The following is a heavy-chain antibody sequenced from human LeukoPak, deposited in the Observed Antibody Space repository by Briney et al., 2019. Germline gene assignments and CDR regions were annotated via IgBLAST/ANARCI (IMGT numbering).Heavy chain of an antibody. D-gene: IGHD5-24*01. Sequence: PGGSLRLSCAASGFTFSDYYMSWIRQALGKGLEWVSYISSSGSTIYYADSVKGRFTISRDNAKNSLYLQMNSLRAEDTAVYYCAREHGEMATIWRFYFDYWGQGTLVTVSS. CDR3: AREHGEMATIWRFYFDY. V-gene: IGHV3-11*01. J-gene: IGHJ4*02. CDR2: ISSSGSTI. CDR1: GFTFSDYY.